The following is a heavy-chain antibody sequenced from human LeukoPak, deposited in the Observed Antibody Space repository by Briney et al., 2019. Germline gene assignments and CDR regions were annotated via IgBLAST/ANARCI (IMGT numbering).Heavy chain of an antibody. CDR2: ISGRGGNP. D-gene: IGHD6-19*01. Sequence: GGSLRLSCAASGFTFSTYAVSCVPLAPGKGMDLASAISGRGGNPYYEASVKGRFSISRDNSKNTVFLQMNSLRAEDTAVYYCAKDLVPGVAVAGTGFDSWGQGTLVTVSS. J-gene: IGHJ4*02. CDR1: GFTFSTYA. CDR3: AKDLVPGVAVAGTGFDS. V-gene: IGHV3-23*01.